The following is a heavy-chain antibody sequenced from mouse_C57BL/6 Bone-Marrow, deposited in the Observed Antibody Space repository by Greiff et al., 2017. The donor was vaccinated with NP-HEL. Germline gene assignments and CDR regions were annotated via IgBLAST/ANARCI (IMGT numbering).Heavy chain of an antibody. CDR1: GYAFSSSW. J-gene: IGHJ3*01. Sequence: QVQLKESGPELVKPGASVKISCKATGYAFSSSWMNWVKQRPGKGLEWIGRIYPGDGDTNYNGKFKGKATLTADKSSSTAYMQLSSLTSEDSAVYFCARYGSWGFAWFAYWGQGTLVTVSA. CDR3: ARYGSWGFAWFAY. D-gene: IGHD1-1*01. V-gene: IGHV1-82*01. CDR2: IYPGDGDT.